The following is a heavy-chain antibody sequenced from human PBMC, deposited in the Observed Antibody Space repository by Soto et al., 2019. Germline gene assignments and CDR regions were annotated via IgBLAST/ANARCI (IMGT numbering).Heavy chain of an antibody. J-gene: IGHJ4*02. CDR1: GYTFTSYG. V-gene: IGHV1-18*04. D-gene: IGHD4-17*01. Sequence: VKVSCKASGYTFTSYGISWVRQAPGQGLEWMGWTSIYNGHTEYSPKFLGRVVMTTDTSADTAYLELKSLRPDDAALYYCARWDDYGASDQYHFDQWGQGTLVTVSS. CDR3: ARWDDYGASDQYHFDQ. CDR2: TSIYNGHT.